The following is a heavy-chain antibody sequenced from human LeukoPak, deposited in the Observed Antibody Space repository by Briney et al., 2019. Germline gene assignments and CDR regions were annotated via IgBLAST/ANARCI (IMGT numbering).Heavy chain of an antibody. V-gene: IGHV4-61*02. J-gene: IGHJ6*03. CDR1: GGSISSGDYY. D-gene: IGHD4-17*01. CDR3: ARTSYGDYVSYYYYYMDV. Sequence: SETPSLTCTVSGGSISSGDYYWSWIRQPAGKGLEWIGRIYTSGGTNYNPSLKSRVTMSVDTSKNQFSLKLSSVTAADTAVYYCARTSYGDYVSYYYYYMDVWGKGTTVTVSS. CDR2: IYTSGGT.